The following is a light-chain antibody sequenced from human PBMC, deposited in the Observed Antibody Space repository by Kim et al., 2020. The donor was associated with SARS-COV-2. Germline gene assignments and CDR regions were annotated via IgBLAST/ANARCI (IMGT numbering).Light chain of an antibody. Sequence: SYELTQPPSVSVAPGKTAGITCGGNNIGSKSVQWYQQKAGQAPVVVVFDDSERPSGIPERFSGSNSGNTATLTISRVEAGDEADYYCQVWDSSRVLFGGGTQLTVL. J-gene: IGLJ2*01. V-gene: IGLV3-21*03. CDR2: DDS. CDR1: NIGSKS. CDR3: QVWDSSRVL.